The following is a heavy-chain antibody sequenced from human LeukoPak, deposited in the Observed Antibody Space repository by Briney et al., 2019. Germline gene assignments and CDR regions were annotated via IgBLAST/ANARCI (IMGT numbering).Heavy chain of an antibody. CDR1: GGSISSSSSF. J-gene: IGHJ4*02. CDR3: ARHGLYQDYGY. Sequence: SETLSLTCTVSGGSISSSSSFWAWIRQPPGEGLEWIGNVYYSGNTHYNPSLKGRVTISLDTSKNQFSLRLTSVTAADTAVYYCARHGLYQDYGYWGQGTLVTVSS. V-gene: IGHV4-39*01. D-gene: IGHD3-16*01. CDR2: VYYSGNT.